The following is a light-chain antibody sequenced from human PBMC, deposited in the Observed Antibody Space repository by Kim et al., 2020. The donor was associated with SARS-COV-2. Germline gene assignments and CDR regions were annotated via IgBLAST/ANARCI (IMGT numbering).Light chain of an antibody. Sequence: AIQLTQSPSSLSASVGDRVTITCRASQGINSALAWYQQKPGKAPKLLIYDASSLESGVPSRFSGSGSGTDFTLTISSLQPEDFATYYCQQFNSYPTFGGGTKLEI. CDR1: QGINSA. J-gene: IGKJ4*01. V-gene: IGKV1-13*02. CDR3: QQFNSYPT. CDR2: DAS.